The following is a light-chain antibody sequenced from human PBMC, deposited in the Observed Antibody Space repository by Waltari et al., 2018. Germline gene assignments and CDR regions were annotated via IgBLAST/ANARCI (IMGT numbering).Light chain of an antibody. CDR3: QHRIDWPLT. Sequence: IVLTQSPATLSLSPGERATLSCRASESVNRYLAWYQQKPGQAPRLLIYEASIRATGIPARFSGSGSGTDFTHIISSLEPEDFAVYYCQHRIDWPLTFGGGTKVEIK. CDR1: ESVNRY. CDR2: EAS. V-gene: IGKV3-11*01. J-gene: IGKJ4*01.